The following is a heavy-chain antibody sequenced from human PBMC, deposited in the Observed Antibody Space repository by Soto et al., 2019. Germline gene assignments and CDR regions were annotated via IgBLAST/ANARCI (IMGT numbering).Heavy chain of an antibody. CDR3: ARDPRYYGAGSYYSDN. D-gene: IGHD3-10*01. V-gene: IGHV6-1*01. J-gene: IGHJ4*02. CDR2: TYYRSKWYN. CDR1: GDSVSSNIAA. Sequence: SQTLSLTCVISGDSVSSNIAAWNWIRQSSSRGLEWLGRTYYRSKWYNHYAVSVKSRKTVNPDKSKNQFSRQLNSVAPEDTAVYYCARDPRYYGAGSYYSDNWGQGTLVTVSS.